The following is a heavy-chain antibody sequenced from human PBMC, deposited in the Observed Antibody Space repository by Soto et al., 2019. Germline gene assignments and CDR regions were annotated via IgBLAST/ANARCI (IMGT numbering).Heavy chain of an antibody. CDR3: ARRSVGRCYYY. Sequence: SXTQSLTCTVSGGSIGSTSYYWGWIRQPPGKGLEWTAXIYYNXSTYYNTSLKXXVTISMDXXKNQSSLKIHSVTPADTAVYHCARRSVGRCYYYWGQGTLVTVSS. CDR2: IYYNXST. D-gene: IGHD2-15*01. J-gene: IGHJ4*02. V-gene: IGHV4-39*01. CDR1: GGSIGSTSYY.